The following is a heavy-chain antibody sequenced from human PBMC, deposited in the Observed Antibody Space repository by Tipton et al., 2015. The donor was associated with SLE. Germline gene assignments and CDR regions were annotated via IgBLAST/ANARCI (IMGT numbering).Heavy chain of an antibody. V-gene: IGHV4-61*02. CDR2: IYTSGSS. D-gene: IGHD4-23*01. Sequence: TLSLTCTVSGGSISSGSYYWSWIRQPPGKGLEWIGRIYTSGSSNYNPSLRSRITMSVDTSKNHFSLKMNSVTAADTAVYYCARGDYGGNSNYWGQGTLVTVSS. CDR3: ARGDYGGNSNY. J-gene: IGHJ4*02. CDR1: GGSISSGSYY.